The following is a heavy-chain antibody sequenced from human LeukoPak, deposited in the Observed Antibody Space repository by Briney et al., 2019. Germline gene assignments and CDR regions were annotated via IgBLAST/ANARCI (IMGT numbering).Heavy chain of an antibody. D-gene: IGHD4-17*01. J-gene: IGHJ5*02. CDR2: IYYSGST. CDR3: ARGATTTSRWLDP. V-gene: IGHV4-61*01. CDR1: GYSISSGYY. Sequence: SETLSLTCTVSGYSISSGYYWGWIRQPPGKGLEWMGYIYYSGSTNYNPSLRSRVTISVDTSKNQLSLKLSSVTAADTAVYYCARGATTTSRWLDPWGQGTLVTVSS.